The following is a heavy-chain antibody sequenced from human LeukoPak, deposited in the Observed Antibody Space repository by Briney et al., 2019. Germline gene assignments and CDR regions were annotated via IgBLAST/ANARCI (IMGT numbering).Heavy chain of an antibody. J-gene: IGHJ4*02. CDR2: INTDGSSR. V-gene: IGHV3-74*01. CDR1: GFSFTTYW. Sequence: GGSLRLSCGASGFSFTTYWMHWVRQAPGKGLVWVSRINTDGSSRTYADSVKGRFTISRDNANNTLYLQMSSLRAEDTAVYYCARESEFCGSTTCYRPEDYWGQGTLVTVSS. CDR3: ARESEFCGSTTCYRPEDY. D-gene: IGHD2-2*01.